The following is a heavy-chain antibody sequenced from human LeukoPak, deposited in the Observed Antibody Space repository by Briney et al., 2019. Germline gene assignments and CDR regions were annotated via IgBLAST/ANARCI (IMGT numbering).Heavy chain of an antibody. V-gene: IGHV1-69*05. CDR2: IIPIFGTA. CDR1: GGTFSSYA. J-gene: IGHJ6*03. Sequence: ASVKVSCKASGGTFSSYAISWVRQAPGQGLEWMGGIIPIFGTANYAQKFQGRVTITTDESTSTAYMELSSLRSEDTAVYYCARTGLRRAYYYYYMDVWGKGTTVTVSS. CDR3: ARTGLRRAYYYYYMDV. D-gene: IGHD5-24*01.